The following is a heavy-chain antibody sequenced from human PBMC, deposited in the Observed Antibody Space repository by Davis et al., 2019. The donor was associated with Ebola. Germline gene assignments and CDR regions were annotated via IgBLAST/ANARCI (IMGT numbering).Heavy chain of an antibody. V-gene: IGHV4-59*02. CDR3: ARDRHDTSGYGF. Sequence: SETLSLTCTVSGGSVDSYYWTWIRQSPRKGLEWIGYISYRGSINYNPSLKSRVTMSLDTSKNQFSLKLTSVTAADTAVYYCARDRHDTSGYGFWGQGTLVTVSS. J-gene: IGHJ4*02. CDR1: GGSVDSYY. D-gene: IGHD3-22*01. CDR2: ISYRGSI.